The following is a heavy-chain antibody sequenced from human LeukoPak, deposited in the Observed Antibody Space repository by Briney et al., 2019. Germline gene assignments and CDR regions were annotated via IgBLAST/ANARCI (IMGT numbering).Heavy chain of an antibody. J-gene: IGHJ6*03. CDR1: GGSISDYY. Sequence: PSETLSLTCTVSGGSISDYYWNWIRQPPAKGLEWIGYSYYSGSTTYNPSLKSRVTMSVDTAKNQFSLKLRSVTAAGTAVYFCERGDFCSKSNCYLRPMDVWGKGTTVTVSS. D-gene: IGHD3-3*01. V-gene: IGHV4-59*01. CDR3: ERGDFCSKSNCYLRPMDV. CDR2: SYYSGST.